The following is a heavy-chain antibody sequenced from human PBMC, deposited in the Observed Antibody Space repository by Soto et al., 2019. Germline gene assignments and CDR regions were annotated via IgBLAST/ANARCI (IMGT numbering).Heavy chain of an antibody. V-gene: IGHV1-24*01. D-gene: IGHD4-17*01. CDR2: FDPEDGET. Sequence: ASVQVSCQVSGYTLTELSMHWVRQAPGKGLEWMGGFDPEDGETIYAQKFQGRVTMTEDTSTDTAYMELSSLRSEDTAVYYCATTGLGYYYYYYGMDVWGQGTTVTVSS. J-gene: IGHJ6*02. CDR1: GYTLTELS. CDR3: ATTGLGYYYYYYGMDV.